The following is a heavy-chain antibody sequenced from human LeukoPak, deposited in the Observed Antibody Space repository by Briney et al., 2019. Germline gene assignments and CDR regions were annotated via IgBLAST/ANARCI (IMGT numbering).Heavy chain of an antibody. J-gene: IGHJ4*02. CDR3: ARGTRMAGTCFDY. D-gene: IGHD6-19*01. CDR1: GFTFSDYY. Sequence: GGSLRLSCAASGFTFSDYYMSWIRQAPGKGLEWISYISSSGSTIYYADSVKGRFTIPRDNAKNSLYLQMNSLRAEDTAVYYCARGTRMAGTCFDYWGQGTLVTVSS. V-gene: IGHV3-11*01. CDR2: ISSSGSTI.